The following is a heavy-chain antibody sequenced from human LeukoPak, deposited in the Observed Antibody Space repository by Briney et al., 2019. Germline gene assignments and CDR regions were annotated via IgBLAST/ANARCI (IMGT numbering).Heavy chain of an antibody. CDR1: GGSISSHY. CDR3: ARDPTTVTKGLDI. D-gene: IGHD4-17*01. J-gene: IGHJ3*02. Sequence: PSETLSLTCTVSGGSISSHYWSWLRQPPGKGLEWIGYISYIGSTNYNPSLKSRVTISVDTSKNQFSLKLSSVTAADTAVYFCARDPTTVTKGLDIWGQGTMVTVSS. CDR2: ISYIGST. V-gene: IGHV4-59*11.